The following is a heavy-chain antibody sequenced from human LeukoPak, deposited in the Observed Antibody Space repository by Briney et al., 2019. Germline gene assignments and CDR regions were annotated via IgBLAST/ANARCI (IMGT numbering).Heavy chain of an antibody. CDR3: ARVYGDYSYNWFDP. V-gene: IGHV4-59*02. J-gene: IGHJ5*02. D-gene: IGHD4-17*01. CDR2: IYYSGST. Sequence: PSETLSLTCIVSGASVSSYFWSWIRQPPGKGLEYIGNIYYSGSTNYNPSLKSRVTISLDTSKNQFSLKLSSVTAADTAVYYCARVYGDYSYNWFDPWGQGTLVTVSS. CDR1: GASVSSYF.